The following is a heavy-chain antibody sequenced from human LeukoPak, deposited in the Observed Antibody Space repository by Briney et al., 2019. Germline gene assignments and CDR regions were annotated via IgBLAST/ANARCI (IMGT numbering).Heavy chain of an antibody. CDR3: STRGTSTTGDALDI. J-gene: IGHJ3*02. Sequence: GGSLRLSCVGSGFTFTNAWMSWVRQAPGKGLEWIGRIKSKSIGGRTDYAAPVKGRFTISRDDSQNTLYLQLSRLTAEDTALYYCSTRGTSTTGDALDIWGQGTMVTVPS. CDR1: GFTFTNAW. V-gene: IGHV3-15*01. D-gene: IGHD1-14*01. CDR2: IKSKSIGGRT.